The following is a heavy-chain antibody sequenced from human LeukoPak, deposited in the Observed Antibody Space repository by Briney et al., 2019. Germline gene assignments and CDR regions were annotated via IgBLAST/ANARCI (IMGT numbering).Heavy chain of an antibody. CDR1: GYTFTSYG. CDR3: ARGGSYYGSGSYYRGGPPHYYYYYMDV. CDR2: ISAYNGNT. D-gene: IGHD3-10*01. Sequence: ASVKVSCKASGYTFTSYGISWVRQAPGQGLEWMGWISAYNGNTNYAQKLQGRVTMTTDTSTSTAYMELRSLRSDDTAVYYCARGGSYYGSGSYYRGGPPHYYYYYMDVWGKGTTVTVSS. J-gene: IGHJ6*03. V-gene: IGHV1-18*01.